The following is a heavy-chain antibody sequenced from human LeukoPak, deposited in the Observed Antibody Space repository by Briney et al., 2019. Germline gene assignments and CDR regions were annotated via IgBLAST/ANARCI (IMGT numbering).Heavy chain of an antibody. CDR2: ISGSGGST. Sequence: GGSLRLSCAASGFTFSSHAMSWVRQAPGKGLEWVSAISGSGGSTYYADSVKGRFTISRDNSKNTLYLQMNSLRAEDTAVYYCAKSGLDDSTNGFFDYWGQGTLVTVSS. J-gene: IGHJ4*02. V-gene: IGHV3-23*01. CDR1: GFTFSSHA. CDR3: AKSGLDDSTNGFFDY. D-gene: IGHD3-22*01.